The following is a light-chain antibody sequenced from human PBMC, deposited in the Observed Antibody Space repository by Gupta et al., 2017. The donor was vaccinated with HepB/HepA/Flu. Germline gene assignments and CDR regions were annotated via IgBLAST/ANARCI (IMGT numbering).Light chain of an antibody. CDR2: VKN. Sequence: SSELTQDPAVSVALGQTVRITCQGASLRSYYACWYHQKPGQAPVLLIYVKNNRHSGIPERFSGSNSGTTAAVTTTGAQAEDEADYYCHSPETSGNNRLFGGGTKRTVL. V-gene: IGLV3-19*01. CDR3: HSPETSGNNRL. J-gene: IGLJ2*01. CDR1: SLRSYY.